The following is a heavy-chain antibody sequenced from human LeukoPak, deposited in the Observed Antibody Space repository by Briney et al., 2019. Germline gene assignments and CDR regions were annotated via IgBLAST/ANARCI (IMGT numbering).Heavy chain of an antibody. CDR3: ARGLHDYGDY. CDR1: GYTFTGYF. Sequence: ASVKVSCKSSGYTFTGYFIHWVRQAPGQGLEWMGWINPNSGGTNYAQKFQGRVTMTRDTSITTVYMELNRLRSDDTVVYFCARGLHDYGDYWGQGTMVTVSS. V-gene: IGHV1-2*02. CDR2: INPNSGGT. J-gene: IGHJ4*02.